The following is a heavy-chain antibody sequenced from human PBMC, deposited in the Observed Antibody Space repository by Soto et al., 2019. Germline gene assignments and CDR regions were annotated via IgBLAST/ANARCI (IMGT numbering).Heavy chain of an antibody. J-gene: IGHJ5*02. D-gene: IGHD1-7*01. V-gene: IGHV1-18*01. Sequence: GASVKVSCKASGYTFTSYGISWVRQAPGQGLVWMGWISAYNGNTNYAQKLQGRVTITADESTSTAYMELSSLRSEDTAVYYCAREDRNYEGRNPLVGISWGQGTLVTVSS. CDR3: AREDRNYEGRNPLVGIS. CDR2: ISAYNGNT. CDR1: GYTFTSYG.